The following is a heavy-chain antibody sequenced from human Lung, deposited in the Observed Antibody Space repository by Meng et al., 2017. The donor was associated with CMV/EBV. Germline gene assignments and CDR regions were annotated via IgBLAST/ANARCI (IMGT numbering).Heavy chain of an antibody. CDR2: INSYSGHT. CDR3: ARVYCSGGSCYSPFDY. V-gene: IGHV1-18*01. CDR1: GYTFSDYG. J-gene: IGHJ4*02. D-gene: IGHD2-15*01. Sequence: SVXVSXXASGYTFSDYGIGWVRQAPGQGLEWMGWINSYSGHTNYAQKLQGRVTMTTDTSTSTAYMELRSLRSDDTAVYYCARVYCSGGSCYSPFDYWGQGTLVTVSS.